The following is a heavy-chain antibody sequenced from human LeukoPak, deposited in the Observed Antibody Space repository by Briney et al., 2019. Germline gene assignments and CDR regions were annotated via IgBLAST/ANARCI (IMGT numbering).Heavy chain of an antibody. D-gene: IGHD3-10*01. CDR2: IYYSGST. Sequence: SETLFLTCNVSGGSISSGDYYWSWIRQPPGKGLEWIGYIYYSGSTYYNPSLKSRVTISVDTSKNQFSLKLSSVTAADTAVYYCAREVISYYGSGSSSLDYWGQGTLVTVSS. V-gene: IGHV4-30-4*01. CDR1: GGSISSGDYY. CDR3: AREVISYYGSGSSSLDY. J-gene: IGHJ4*02.